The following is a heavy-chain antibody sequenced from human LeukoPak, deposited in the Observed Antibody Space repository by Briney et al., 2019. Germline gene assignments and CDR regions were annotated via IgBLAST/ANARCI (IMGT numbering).Heavy chain of an antibody. V-gene: IGHV4-34*01. J-gene: IGHJ6*01. CDR3: LRQPAGDILVAPGPMDV. D-gene: IGHD2-2*01. CDR1: GGSFSGYY. CDR2: INHSGST. Sequence: SETLSLTCAVYGGSFSGYYWSWIRQPPGKGLEWIGEINHSGSTNYNPSLKSRVTISVDASKSHFSLKLVSVTAADTAFYYCLRQPAGDILVAPGPMDVWGQGSLVTVSS.